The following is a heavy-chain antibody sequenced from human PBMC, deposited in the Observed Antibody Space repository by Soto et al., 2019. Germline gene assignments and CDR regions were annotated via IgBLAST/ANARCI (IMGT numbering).Heavy chain of an antibody. CDR1: DFPSFDYY. V-gene: IGHV3-11*06. D-gene: IGHD2-2*01. CDR3: AVRYCSSTSFKTRSWFDP. Sequence: CLNISCPASDFPSFDYYMSWIRQTPGKGLEWASYISSSSSYTNYADSVKGRFTISRDNAKNSLYLQMNSLRAEGTAVYYCAVRYCSSTSFKTRSWFDPWGQGTRVTVSS. J-gene: IGHJ5*02. CDR2: ISSSSSYT.